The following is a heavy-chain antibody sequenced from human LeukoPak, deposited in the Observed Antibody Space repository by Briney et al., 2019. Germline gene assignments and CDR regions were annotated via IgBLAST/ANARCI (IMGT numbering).Heavy chain of an antibody. CDR2: IDWDDNK. J-gene: IGHJ4*02. V-gene: IGHV2-70*01. D-gene: IGHD5-18*01. Sequence: SGPTLVNPTQTLTLTCTFSGFSLSTSGMCVSWIRQPPGKALEWLALIDWDDNKYYSTSLKTRLTISKDTSKNQVVLTMTNMDPGDTAPYYCARIRRGSSYGWDQIDYWGQETLVTVS. CDR1: GFSLSTSGMC. CDR3: ARIRRGSSYGWDQIDY.